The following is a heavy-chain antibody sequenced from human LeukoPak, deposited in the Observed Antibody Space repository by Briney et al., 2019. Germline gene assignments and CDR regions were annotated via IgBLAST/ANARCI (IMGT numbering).Heavy chain of an antibody. Sequence: GGSLRLSCAASGFTFSSYGMHWVRQAPGKGLEWVAVISYDGSNKYYADSVKGRFTISRDNSKNTLYLQMNSLRAEDTAVYYCAKDSYRGSNFDYWGQGTLVTVSS. J-gene: IGHJ4*02. D-gene: IGHD5-12*01. CDR2: ISYDGSNK. V-gene: IGHV3-30*18. CDR3: AKDSYRGSNFDY. CDR1: GFTFSSYG.